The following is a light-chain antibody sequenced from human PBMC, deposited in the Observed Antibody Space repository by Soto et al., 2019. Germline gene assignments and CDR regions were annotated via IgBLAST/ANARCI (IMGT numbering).Light chain of an antibody. CDR1: TGAVTSGHY. CDR2: DTR. Sequence: QTVVTQEPSLTVSPGGTVTLSCRSSTGAVTSGHYPYWIQQRPGQAPRTLIFDTRKKHSWTPARFSGSLIGGKAVLTLSGAQPEDEADYYCLLSYDGGRGVFGGGTKLT. V-gene: IGLV7-46*01. J-gene: IGLJ3*02. CDR3: LLSYDGGRGV.